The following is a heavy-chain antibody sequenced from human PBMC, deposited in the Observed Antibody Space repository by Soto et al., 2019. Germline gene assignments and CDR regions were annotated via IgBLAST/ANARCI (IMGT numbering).Heavy chain of an antibody. J-gene: IGHJ3*02. D-gene: IGHD3-16*01. V-gene: IGHV3-23*01. Sequence: LRLSCAASGFTFNTYAMSWVRQAPGQGLEWVSAIRGSGFSTYYADSVKGRFSISSDSSKNTLFLQMNSLRADDTAVYFCATFTFGRPFDTWGQGXMVTV. CDR2: IRGSGFST. CDR3: ATFTFGRPFDT. CDR1: GFTFNTYA.